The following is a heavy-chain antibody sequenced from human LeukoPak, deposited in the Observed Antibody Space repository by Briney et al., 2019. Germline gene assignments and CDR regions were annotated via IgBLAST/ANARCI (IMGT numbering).Heavy chain of an antibody. D-gene: IGHD3-22*01. CDR3: AGLYYYDSSGYSSWFDP. CDR2: IIPIFGIA. J-gene: IGHJ5*02. V-gene: IGHV1-69*04. Sequence: SVNVSCKASGGTFSIYAISWVRQAPGQGLEWMGRIIPIFGIANYAQKFQGRVTITADKSTSTAYMELSSLRSEDTAVYYCAGLYYYDSSGYSSWFDPWGQGTLVTVSS. CDR1: GGTFSIYA.